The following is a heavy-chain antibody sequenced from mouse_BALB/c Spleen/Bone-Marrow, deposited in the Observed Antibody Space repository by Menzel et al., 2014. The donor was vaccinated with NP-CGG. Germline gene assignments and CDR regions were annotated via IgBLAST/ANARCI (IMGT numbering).Heavy chain of an antibody. CDR1: GFNFQTFG. J-gene: IGHJ2*01. Sequence: EVQRVESGGGLVQPGGSRKLSCATSGFNFQTFGMHWVRQAPEKGLEWVAYISSGSSTIYYGDTVRGRFTISRDNPKXTLLLQMTSLRSEDTAMYFCARSRFPDYGTSPFDYWGQGTPLTVSS. CDR3: ARSRFPDYGTSPFDY. D-gene: IGHD1-1*01. CDR2: ISSGSSTI. V-gene: IGHV5-17*02.